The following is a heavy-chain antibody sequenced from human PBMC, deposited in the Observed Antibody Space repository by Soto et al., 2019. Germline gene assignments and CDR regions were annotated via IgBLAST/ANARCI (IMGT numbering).Heavy chain of an antibody. CDR3: ARGEGRLGGTWFDP. D-gene: IGHD5-12*01. CDR2: INHSGST. J-gene: IGHJ5*02. Sequence: PSETLSLTCFVYGGSFSRYYWNWIRQPPGKGLEWLGEINHSGSTNYNPSLESRVTISLDTSKTQFSLKLTSVTAADKAVYYCARGEGRLGGTWFDPRGHVTLLTVSS. CDR1: GGSFSRYY. V-gene: IGHV4-34*01.